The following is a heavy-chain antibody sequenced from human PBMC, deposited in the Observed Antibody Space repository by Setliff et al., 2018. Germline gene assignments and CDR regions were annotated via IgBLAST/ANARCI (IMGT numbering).Heavy chain of an antibody. CDR1: GFTYNNCW. Sequence: PGGSLRLSCGASGFTYNNCWVSWVRQAPGKGLEWLASINPDGSEKYYVDSVKGRFIISRDNAKNSLSLQMNSLRNEDTAVYYCFGAGTCSYWGQGTLVTAPQ. CDR2: INPDGSEK. D-gene: IGHD3-10*01. CDR3: FGAGTCSY. V-gene: IGHV3-7*01. J-gene: IGHJ4*02.